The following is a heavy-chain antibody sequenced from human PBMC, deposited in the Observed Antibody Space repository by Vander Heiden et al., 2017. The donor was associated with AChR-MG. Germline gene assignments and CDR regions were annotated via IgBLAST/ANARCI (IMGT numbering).Heavy chain of an antibody. CDR2: IYHRGSS. D-gene: IGHD2-15*01. Sequence: QVQLQESGPGLVKPSETLSLTCAVSGYSISSGSYWGWIRQPPGKGLGWIGSIYHRGSSYYNLSLKSRVTISVDTSKNQFSLKLGSVTAADTAVYYCARVCSGGRCTFDYWGQGTLVTVSS. V-gene: IGHV4-38-2*01. CDR1: GYSISSGSY. J-gene: IGHJ4*02. CDR3: ARVCSGGRCTFDY.